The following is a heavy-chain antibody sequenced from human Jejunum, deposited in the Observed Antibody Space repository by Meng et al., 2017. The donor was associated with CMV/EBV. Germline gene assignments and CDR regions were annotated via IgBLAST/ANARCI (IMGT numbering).Heavy chain of an antibody. CDR3: ARVRGGLSSSWYYFDY. CDR1: TFSSYW. Sequence: TFSSYWMSWVRQAPGKGLEWVANIKQDGSETYYVDSVKGRFSISRDNAKDSLYLQMNSLRAEDTAVYYCARVRGGLSSSWYYFDYWGQGTRVTVSS. CDR2: IKQDGSET. D-gene: IGHD6-13*01. J-gene: IGHJ4*02. V-gene: IGHV3-7*01.